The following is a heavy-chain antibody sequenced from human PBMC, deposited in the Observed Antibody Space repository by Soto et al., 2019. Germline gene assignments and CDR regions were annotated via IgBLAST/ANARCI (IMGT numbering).Heavy chain of an antibody. V-gene: IGHV3-74*01. CDR3: GRGASGSYRLDY. CDR1: GLTFSSYG. D-gene: IGHD3-10*01. CDR2: INSDGSST. J-gene: IGHJ4*02. Sequence: EVQLVESGGGLVQPGGSRRLSWAASGLTFSSYGMHWVGQAPGKGLGWVSRINSDGSSTNYADSVKGQFTISRDNAKNTLYLQMNSLRAEDTAVYYCGRGASGSYRLDYWGQGTLVTVSS.